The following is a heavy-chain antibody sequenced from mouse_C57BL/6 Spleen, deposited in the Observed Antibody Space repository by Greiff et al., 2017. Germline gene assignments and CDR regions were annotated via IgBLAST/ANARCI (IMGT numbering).Heavy chain of an antibody. D-gene: IGHD1-1*01. Sequence: EVMLVESGGDLVKPGGSLKLSCAASGFTFSSYGMSWVRQTPDKRLEWVATISSGGSYTYYPDSVTGRFTISRDNAKNTLYLQMSSLKAEDTAMYYCAREGLLRYLDYWGQGTTLTVSS. CDR1: GFTFSSYG. V-gene: IGHV5-6*01. J-gene: IGHJ2*01. CDR2: ISSGGSYT. CDR3: AREGLLRYLDY.